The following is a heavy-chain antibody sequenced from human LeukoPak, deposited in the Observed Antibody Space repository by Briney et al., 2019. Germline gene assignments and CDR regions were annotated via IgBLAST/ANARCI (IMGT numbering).Heavy chain of an antibody. D-gene: IGHD2-21*01. V-gene: IGHV3-30-3*01. Sequence: GGSLRLSCAASGFTFSSYAMHWVRQAPGKGLEWVAVISYDGSNKYYADSVKGRFTVSRDNAKNSLYLQMNSLRAEDTAVYYCASPRGVGDWAYWGQGTLVTVSS. CDR3: ASPRGVGDWAY. J-gene: IGHJ4*02. CDR1: GFTFSSYA. CDR2: ISYDGSNK.